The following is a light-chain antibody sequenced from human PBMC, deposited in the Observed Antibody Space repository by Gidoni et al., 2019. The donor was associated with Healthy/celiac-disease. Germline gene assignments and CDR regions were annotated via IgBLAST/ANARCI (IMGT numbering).Light chain of an antibody. Sequence: SYDLTQPLSVSVALGQTARITCGGNNIGSKNVHWYQQKPGQAPVLVSYRDSNRPSGIPERFSGSNSGNTATLTISRAQAGDEADYYCQVWDSSTVFGGGTKLTVL. CDR1: NIGSKN. CDR2: RDS. CDR3: QVWDSSTV. V-gene: IGLV3-9*01. J-gene: IGLJ2*01.